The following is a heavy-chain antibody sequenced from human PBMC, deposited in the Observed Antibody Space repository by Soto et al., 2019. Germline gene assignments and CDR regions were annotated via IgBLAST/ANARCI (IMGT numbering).Heavy chain of an antibody. Sequence: QVQLQESGPGLVKPSETLSLTCTVSGGSVSSGRFYWSWIRQPPGKGLEWIGYIDYSGSTKYDPSLRSRVTISVDTSKHQFSLKLISVTAADTAVYYCARSGSGSGWLGGQGTLVTVSS. J-gene: IGHJ4*02. CDR2: IDYSGST. CDR3: ARSGSGSGWL. D-gene: IGHD6-19*01. CDR1: GGSVSSGRFY. V-gene: IGHV4-61*01.